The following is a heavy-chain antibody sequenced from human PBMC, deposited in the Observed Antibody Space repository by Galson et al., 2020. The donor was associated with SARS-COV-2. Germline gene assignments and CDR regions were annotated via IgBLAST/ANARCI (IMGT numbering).Heavy chain of an antibody. D-gene: IGHD3-22*01. CDR3: TREGYSESSGYPLLDYYYYYMDD. Sequence: ASVKVSCKASGYTFTGYYMHWVRQAPGQGLEWMGWINPNSGVTTYAPKFQARVTMTRDTSISTASMELSRLRSDDTAVYYCTREGYSESSGYPLLDYYYYYMDDWCKGTTVAISS. V-gene: IGHV1-2*02. CDR1: GYTFTGYY. J-gene: IGHJ6*03. CDR2: INPNSGVT.